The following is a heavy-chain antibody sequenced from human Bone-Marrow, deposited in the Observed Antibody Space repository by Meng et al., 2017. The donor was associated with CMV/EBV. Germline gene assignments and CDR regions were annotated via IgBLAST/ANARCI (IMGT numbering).Heavy chain of an antibody. CDR3: ARQDRRGTYGMDV. V-gene: IGHV1-2*02. CDR2: INPHNGVT. Sequence: ASVKVSCKASGYTFTEFYIHWVRQAPGQGLEWMGCINPHNGVTNYSHNFKGRFTLTRDTSINTAYMELSRLRSDDAAVYYCARQDRRGTYGMDVWGQGTTVTVSS. CDR1: GYTFTEFY. J-gene: IGHJ6*02. D-gene: IGHD3-16*01.